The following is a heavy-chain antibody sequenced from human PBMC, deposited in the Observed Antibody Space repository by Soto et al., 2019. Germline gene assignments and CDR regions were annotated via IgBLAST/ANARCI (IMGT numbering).Heavy chain of an antibody. V-gene: IGHV3-7*01. J-gene: IGHJ6*02. CDR1: GFTFSSYW. D-gene: IGHD3-3*01. Sequence: EVQLVESGGGLVQPGGSLRLSCAASGFTFSSYWMSWVRQAPGKGLEWVANIKQDGSEKYYVDSVKGRFTISRDNAKNSLYLQMNSLRAEDTAVYYCARDRYSYYDFWSGSLPYYYFGMDVWGQGTTVTVPS. CDR3: ARDRYSYYDFWSGSLPYYYFGMDV. CDR2: IKQDGSEK.